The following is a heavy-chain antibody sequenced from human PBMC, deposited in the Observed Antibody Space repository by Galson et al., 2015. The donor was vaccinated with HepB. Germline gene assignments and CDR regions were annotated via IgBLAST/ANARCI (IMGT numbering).Heavy chain of an antibody. CDR3: ARDVVVAASDKSGDYYGMDV. J-gene: IGHJ6*02. CDR1: GYTFTSYY. D-gene: IGHD2-15*01. Sequence: SVKVSCKASGYTFTSYYMHWVRQAPGQGLEWMGIINPSGGSASYAQKFRGRVTMTRDTSTSTVYMELSSLRSEDTAVYYCARDVVVAASDKSGDYYGMDVWGQGTTVTVSS. V-gene: IGHV1-46*03. CDR2: INPSGGSA.